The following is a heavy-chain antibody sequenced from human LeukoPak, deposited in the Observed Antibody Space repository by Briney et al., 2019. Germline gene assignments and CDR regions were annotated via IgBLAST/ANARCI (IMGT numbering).Heavy chain of an antibody. Sequence: GGSLRLSCAASGFTLSSYWMHWVRHAPGKGLVWVSRINSDGSSTSYADSVKGRFTISRDNAKNTLYLQMNSLRAEDTAVYYCARRRGVGSSSYNWFDPWGQGTLVTVSS. CDR1: GFTLSSYW. CDR2: INSDGSST. V-gene: IGHV3-74*01. D-gene: IGHD6-6*01. J-gene: IGHJ5*02. CDR3: ARRRGVGSSSYNWFDP.